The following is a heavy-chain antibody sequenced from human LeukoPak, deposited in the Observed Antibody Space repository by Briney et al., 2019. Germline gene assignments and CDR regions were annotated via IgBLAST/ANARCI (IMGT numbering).Heavy chain of an antibody. D-gene: IGHD6-13*01. V-gene: IGHV4-38-2*02. CDR3: ARADYSSTWSHDYYYMDV. CDR1: RYSISSGYY. Sequence: PSETLSLTCTVSRYSISSGYYWGWIRQPPGKGLEWIGSIYHSGSTYYNPSLKSRVTISVDMSKNQFSLKLSSVTAADTAVYYCARADYSSTWSHDYYYMDVWGKGTTVTVSS. J-gene: IGHJ6*03. CDR2: IYHSGST.